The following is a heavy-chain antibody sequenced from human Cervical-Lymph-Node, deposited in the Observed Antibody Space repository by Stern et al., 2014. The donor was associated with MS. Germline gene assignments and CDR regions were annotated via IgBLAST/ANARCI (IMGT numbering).Heavy chain of an antibody. Sequence: QVQLVQSGAEMKRPGSSVKVSCKVSGGIFSGFVISWVRQAPGQGLEWVGDVIPAYGTANSAPKFQGRLTVTADTSTSTAYMELTSLRSEDTAIYYCARDRHSSGWFKLFGMDVWGQGTTVIVSS. V-gene: IGHV1-69*06. J-gene: IGHJ6*02. D-gene: IGHD6-13*01. CDR3: ARDRHSSGWFKLFGMDV. CDR1: GGIFSGFV. CDR2: VIPAYGTA.